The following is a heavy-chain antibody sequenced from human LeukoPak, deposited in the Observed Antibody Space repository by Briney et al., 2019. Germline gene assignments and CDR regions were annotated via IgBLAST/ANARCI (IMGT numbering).Heavy chain of an antibody. J-gene: IGHJ4*02. CDR3: ARDSAIVVVTASAHDY. Sequence: ASVKVSCKASGYTFTSYGISWVRQAPGQGLEWMGWISAYNGNTNYAQTLQGRVTMTTDTSPSTASMELRSLRSDDTAVYYCARDSAIVVVTASAHDYWGQGTLVTVSS. D-gene: IGHD2-21*02. CDR2: ISAYNGNT. CDR1: GYTFTSYG. V-gene: IGHV1-18*01.